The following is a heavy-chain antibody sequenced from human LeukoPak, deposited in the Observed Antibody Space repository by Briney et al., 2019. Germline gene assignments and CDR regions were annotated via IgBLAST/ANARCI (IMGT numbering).Heavy chain of an antibody. CDR2: IHHSGST. Sequence: SETLSLTCAVSSGSLSGYSWGWIRQAPGKGLDWIGEIHHSGSTTYNSSLKNRVTISLDKPKSQFSLILTSVTAADAAVYYCTRQSGTVTPIDYWGQGILVTVSS. CDR1: SGSLSGYS. D-gene: IGHD4-17*01. J-gene: IGHJ4*02. V-gene: IGHV4-34*01. CDR3: TRQSGTVTPIDY.